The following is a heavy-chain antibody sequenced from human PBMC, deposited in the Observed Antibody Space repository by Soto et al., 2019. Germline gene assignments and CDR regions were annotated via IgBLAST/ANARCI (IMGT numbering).Heavy chain of an antibody. CDR2: VSADGQTT. J-gene: IGHJ2*01. CDR3: AKEASVPSLGEFWYFDL. Sequence: EVHLLESGGGLVQPGGSLRLSCAASGFSFSNYCMNWVRQAPGKGLEWVSSVSADGQTTYYAESVRGRFTISRDSSKGTLYLHMDSLRADDTAVYYCAKEASVPSLGEFWYFDLWGRGTHVTVSS. CDR1: GFSFSNYC. D-gene: IGHD3-10*01. V-gene: IGHV3-23*01.